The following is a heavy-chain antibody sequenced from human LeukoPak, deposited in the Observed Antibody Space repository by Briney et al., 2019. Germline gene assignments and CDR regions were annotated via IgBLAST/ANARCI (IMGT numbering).Heavy chain of an antibody. CDR1: GFTFSSYA. V-gene: IGHV3-23*01. J-gene: IGHJ4*02. D-gene: IGHD2-15*01. CDR2: ISGSGDTT. CDR3: AKYSGGSCYDRIDS. Sequence: GGSLRLSCGASGFTFSSYAMSWVREAPGKGLEWVSSISGSGDTTYYAGSVKGRFTISRDNSKNTLYLQMNSLRAEDTALYYCAKYSGGSCYDRIDSWGQGTLVTVSS.